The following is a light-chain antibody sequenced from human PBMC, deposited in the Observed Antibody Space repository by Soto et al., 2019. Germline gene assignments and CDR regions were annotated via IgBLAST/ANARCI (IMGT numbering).Light chain of an antibody. Sequence: DIQMTQSPSTLSASVGDRVTITCRASQSISSWLAWYQQKPGKAPKLLIYAASTLQSGVPSRFSGSGSGTDFTLTISSLQPDDFATYSCQQSYSTTWTFGQGTKVDI. CDR1: QSISSW. J-gene: IGKJ1*01. V-gene: IGKV1-5*01. CDR2: AAS. CDR3: QQSYSTTWT.